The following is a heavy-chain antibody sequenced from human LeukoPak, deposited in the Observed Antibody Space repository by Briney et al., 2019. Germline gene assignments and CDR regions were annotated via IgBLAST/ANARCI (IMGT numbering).Heavy chain of an antibody. J-gene: IGHJ4*02. CDR3: ARGTRDGYNPRFDY. Sequence: GESLKISCKGSGYSFNTNWIGWVRQMPGKGLEWMGIIYPGDSDTTYSPSFQGQVTISADKSITPAYLQWRSLKASDTAIYYCARGTRDGYNPRFDYWGQGTLVTVSS. D-gene: IGHD5-24*01. CDR1: GYSFNTNW. V-gene: IGHV5-51*01. CDR2: IYPGDSDT.